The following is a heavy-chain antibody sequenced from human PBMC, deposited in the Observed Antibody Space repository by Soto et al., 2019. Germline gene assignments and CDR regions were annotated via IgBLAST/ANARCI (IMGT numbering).Heavy chain of an antibody. D-gene: IGHD3-16*01. CDR2: ISAYSGKT. J-gene: IGHJ4*02. CDR3: ARDPDLGDDQL. V-gene: IGHV1-18*01. CDR1: GYTFTTYG. Sequence: QGQLVQSGGEVKKPGASVKVSCKTSGYTFTTYGISWVRQAPGQGLEWVGWISAYSGKTHYAQKFQGKVTMTTDTSTNTAYLERRSLRSDDTAVYYCARDPDLGDDQLWGQGTLFTVSS.